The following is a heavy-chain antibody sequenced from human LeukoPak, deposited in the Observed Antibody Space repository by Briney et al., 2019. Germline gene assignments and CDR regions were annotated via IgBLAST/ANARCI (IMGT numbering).Heavy chain of an antibody. Sequence: GGSLRLSCAASGFTFSSYGMHWVRHAPGKGLEWVAFIRYDGSNKYYADSVKGRFTISRDNSKNTLYLQVNSLRAEDTAVYYCAKDQGQSPIPRWFNPWGQGTLVTVSS. J-gene: IGHJ5*02. V-gene: IGHV3-30*02. CDR3: AKDQGQSPIPRWFNP. CDR2: IRYDGSNK. CDR1: GFTFSSYG.